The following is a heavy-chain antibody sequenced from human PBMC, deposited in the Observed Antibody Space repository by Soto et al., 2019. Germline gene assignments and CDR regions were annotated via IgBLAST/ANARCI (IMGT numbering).Heavy chain of an antibody. J-gene: IGHJ6*02. Sequence: SETLSLTCAVSGGSISSSNWWSWVRQPPGKGLEWIGEIYHSGSTNYNPSLKSRVTISVDKSKNQFSLKLSSVTAADTAVYYWARRGAIMVRGQQASLYGWKVGGQGTTVT. D-gene: IGHD3-10*01. V-gene: IGHV4-4*02. CDR2: IYHSGST. CDR3: ARRGAIMVRGQQASLYGWKV. CDR1: GGSISSSNW.